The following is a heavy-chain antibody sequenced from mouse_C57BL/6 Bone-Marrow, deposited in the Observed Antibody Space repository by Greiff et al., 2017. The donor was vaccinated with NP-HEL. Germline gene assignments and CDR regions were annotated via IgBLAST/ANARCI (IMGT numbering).Heavy chain of an antibody. CDR2: IWTGGGT. CDR3: ARSPNYYGRSHWYFDV. J-gene: IGHJ1*03. CDR1: GFSLTSYA. Sequence: VQLVESGPGLVAPSQSLSITCIVSGFSLTSYAISWVRQPPGKGLEWLGVIWTGGGTNYNSALIYRLSISKDNSKSQVFLKMNILQTDDTARYYCARSPNYYGRSHWYFDVWDTGTTVTVSS. D-gene: IGHD1-1*01. V-gene: IGHV2-9-1*01.